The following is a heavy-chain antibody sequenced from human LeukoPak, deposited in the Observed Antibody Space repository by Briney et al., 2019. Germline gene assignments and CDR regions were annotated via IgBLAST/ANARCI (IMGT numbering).Heavy chain of an antibody. CDR2: INPSGGST. Sequence: GASVKVSCKASGYTFTSYYMHWVRQAPGQGLEWMGIINPSGGSTSYAQKFQGRVTMTRDTSTSTVYMELSSLRSEDTAVYYCASGYCSSTSSPCAFDIWGQGTMVTVSS. CDR3: ASGYCSSTSSPCAFDI. CDR1: GYTFTSYY. V-gene: IGHV1-46*01. D-gene: IGHD2-2*03. J-gene: IGHJ3*02.